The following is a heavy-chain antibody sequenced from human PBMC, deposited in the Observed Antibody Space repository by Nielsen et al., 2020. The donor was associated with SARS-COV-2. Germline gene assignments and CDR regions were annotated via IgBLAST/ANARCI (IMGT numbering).Heavy chain of an antibody. D-gene: IGHD5-12*01. Sequence: GESLKISCAASGFTFSSYGMHWVRQAPGKGLEWVAVISYDESNKYYADSVKGRFTISRDNSKNTLYLQMNSLRAEDTAVYYCAKDYHEELVATDYFDYWGQGTLVTVSS. J-gene: IGHJ4*02. CDR1: GFTFSSYG. V-gene: IGHV3-30*18. CDR2: ISYDESNK. CDR3: AKDYHEELVATDYFDY.